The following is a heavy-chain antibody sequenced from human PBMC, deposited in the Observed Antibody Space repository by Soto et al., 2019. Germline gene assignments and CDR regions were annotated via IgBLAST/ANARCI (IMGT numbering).Heavy chain of an antibody. CDR2: INSDGSST. J-gene: IGHJ4*02. CDR3: ARDFEY. Sequence: EVQLVESGGGLVQPGGSLRLSCEASGFTFSTFWMHWVRQAPGKGLVWVSRINSDGSSTNYADSVKGRVTIYRDNAKNTLYLQLNSLRPEDTAVYYCARDFEYWGRGTLVTVSS. CDR1: GFTFSTFW. V-gene: IGHV3-74*01.